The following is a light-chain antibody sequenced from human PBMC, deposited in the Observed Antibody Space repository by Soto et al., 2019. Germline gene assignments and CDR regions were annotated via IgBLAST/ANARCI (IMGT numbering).Light chain of an antibody. CDR2: SYN. J-gene: IGLJ1*01. CDR1: SSNIATNT. V-gene: IGLV1-44*01. Sequence: QSVLTQPPSASVTPGQRVTMSCSGSSSNIATNTVIWYQQLPGTAPKLLIFSYNQRPSGVPDRFSGSKSGTSASLAISGLQSEDEAHYYCAAWDDSLNGYVFGTGTKVTVL. CDR3: AAWDDSLNGYV.